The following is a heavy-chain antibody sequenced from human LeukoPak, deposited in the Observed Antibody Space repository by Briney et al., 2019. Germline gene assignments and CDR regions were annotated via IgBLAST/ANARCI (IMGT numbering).Heavy chain of an antibody. V-gene: IGHV3-15*01. CDR2: IKSKTGGETT. D-gene: IGHD3-10*01. Sequence: GGSLRLSCVDSGFTFTNAWMSWVRQAPGKGLEWLGRIKSKTGGETTNYAEPVRGRFTISRDDSKSAVYLQMNSLKIEDTAVYYCTTDLGTYYHGSQRLIPIDYWGQGTLVTVSS. J-gene: IGHJ4*02. CDR3: TTDLGTYYHGSQRLIPIDY. CDR1: GFTFTNAW.